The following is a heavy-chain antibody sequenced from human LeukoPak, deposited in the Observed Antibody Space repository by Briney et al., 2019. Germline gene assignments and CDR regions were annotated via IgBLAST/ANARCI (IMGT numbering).Heavy chain of an antibody. D-gene: IGHD2-15*01. J-gene: IGHJ5*02. Sequence: ASVKVSCKASGYTFTGYYMHWVRQAPGQGLEWMGWINPNSGGTNYAQKFQGRVTMTRDTSISIAYMELSRLRSDDTAVYYCARWGGGSWGWFDPWGQGTLVTVSS. CDR1: GYTFTGYY. CDR2: INPNSGGT. V-gene: IGHV1-2*02. CDR3: ARWGGGSWGWFDP.